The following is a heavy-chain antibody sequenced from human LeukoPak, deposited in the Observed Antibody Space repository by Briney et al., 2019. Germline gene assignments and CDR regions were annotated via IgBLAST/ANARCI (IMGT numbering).Heavy chain of an antibody. CDR3: AKWGIVVVPAASV. CDR2: ISGSGGST. CDR1: GITFCSYA. Sequence: PGASLRLSCAASGITFCSYAMSWVPQAPGKGLEWVSGISGSGGSTYYADSVKGRFTISRDNSKNTLYLQMNSLRAEDTAVYYCAKWGIVVVPAASVWGQGTTVTVSS. D-gene: IGHD2-2*01. V-gene: IGHV3-23*01. J-gene: IGHJ6*02.